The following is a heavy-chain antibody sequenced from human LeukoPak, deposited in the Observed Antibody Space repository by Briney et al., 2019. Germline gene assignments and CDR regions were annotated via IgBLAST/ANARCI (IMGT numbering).Heavy chain of an antibody. D-gene: IGHD3-10*01. CDR2: IISSGGT. J-gene: IGHJ4*02. CDR1: GFTFSSYA. CDR3: AKSVGSGNYYNNDC. Sequence: PGGSLRLSCAASGFTFSSYAMTWVRQAPGQGLEWVSGIISSGGTYYADSVKGRFTISRDNSKNTLYVQMNSLRAEDTAVYYCAKSVGSGNYYNNDCWGQGTLVTVSS. V-gene: IGHV3-23*01.